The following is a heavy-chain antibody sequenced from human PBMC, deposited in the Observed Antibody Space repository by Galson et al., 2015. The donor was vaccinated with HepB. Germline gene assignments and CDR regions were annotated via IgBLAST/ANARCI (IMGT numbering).Heavy chain of an antibody. Sequence: SLRLSCAASEFIFSNYWMSWVRQAPGKGLEWVANIKQDGSEKNYVDSVKGRFTISRDNARNSLYLQMNSLRAEDTALYYCARVPGGGQTMDYWGQGTLVTVSS. CDR3: ARVPGGGQTMDY. D-gene: IGHD4-23*01. V-gene: IGHV3-7*01. CDR2: IKQDGSEK. J-gene: IGHJ4*02. CDR1: EFIFSNYW.